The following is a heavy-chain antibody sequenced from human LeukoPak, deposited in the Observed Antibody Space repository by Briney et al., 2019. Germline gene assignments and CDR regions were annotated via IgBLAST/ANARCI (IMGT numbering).Heavy chain of an antibody. CDR2: IIPILGIA. D-gene: IGHD2-2*01. Sequence: ASVKVSCKASGGTFSSYTISWVRQAPGQGLEWMGRIIPILGIANYAQKFQGRVTITADKSTSTAYMELSSLRSEDTAVYYCARPYCSSTSCSVSLGYWGQGTLVTVSS. V-gene: IGHV1-69*02. CDR1: GGTFSSYT. CDR3: ARPYCSSTSCSVSLGY. J-gene: IGHJ4*02.